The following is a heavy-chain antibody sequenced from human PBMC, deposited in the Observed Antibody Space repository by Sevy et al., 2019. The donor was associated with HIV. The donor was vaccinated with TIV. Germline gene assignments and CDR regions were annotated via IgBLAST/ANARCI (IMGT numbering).Heavy chain of an antibody. D-gene: IGHD3-22*01. V-gene: IGHV4-30-4*01. CDR2: IYYSGST. CDR1: GGSISSGDYY. J-gene: IGHJ3*02. Sequence: SETLSLTCTVSGGSISSGDYYWSWIRQPPGKGLEWIGYIYYSGSTYYNPSLKSRVTISEDTSKNQFSLKRSSVIAADTAVYYCARGGYYYDSSGYYFDAFDIWGQGTMVTVSS. CDR3: ARGGYYYDSSGYYFDAFDI.